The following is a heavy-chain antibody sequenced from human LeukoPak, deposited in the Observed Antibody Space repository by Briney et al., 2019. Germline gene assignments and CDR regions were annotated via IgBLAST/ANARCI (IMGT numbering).Heavy chain of an antibody. Sequence: PGGSLRLSCAASGFTFGSYAMIWVRQAPGKGLEWVSHISSSGGSTYYADSVKGRFTISRVNSKNTLYLQMNSLRAEDTAVYYCAKDGKKYGSTWDFDYWGQGTLVTASS. CDR1: GFTFGSYA. V-gene: IGHV3-23*01. J-gene: IGHJ4*02. CDR3: AKDGKKYGSTWDFDY. CDR2: ISSSGGST. D-gene: IGHD6-13*01.